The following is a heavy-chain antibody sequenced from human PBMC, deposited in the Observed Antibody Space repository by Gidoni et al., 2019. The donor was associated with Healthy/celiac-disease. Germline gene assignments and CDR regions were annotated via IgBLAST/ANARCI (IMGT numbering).Heavy chain of an antibody. V-gene: IGHV3-9*01. Sequence: EVQLVESGGGLVQPGRSLRLSCAAPGFTFDDYAMHWVRQAPGKGLGWVSGISWNSGSIGYADSVKGRFTISRDNAKNSLYLQMNSLRAEDTALYYCAKDMYSSGWYWAFDIWGQGTMVTVSS. J-gene: IGHJ3*02. CDR2: ISWNSGSI. D-gene: IGHD6-19*01. CDR1: GFTFDDYA. CDR3: AKDMYSSGWYWAFDI.